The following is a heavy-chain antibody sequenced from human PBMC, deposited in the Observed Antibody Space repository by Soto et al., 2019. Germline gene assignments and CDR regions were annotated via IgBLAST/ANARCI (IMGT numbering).Heavy chain of an antibody. CDR3: ARDRHRGATVTKPPGDY. D-gene: IGHD4-17*01. CDR1: GFTFSDYY. V-gene: IGHV3-11*01. CDR2: ISSSGSTI. Sequence: GGSLRLSCAASGFTFSDYYMSWIRQAPGKGLEWVSYISSSGSTIYYADSVKGRFTISRDNAKNSLYLQMNSLRAEDTAVYYCARDRHRGATVTKPPGDYWGQGTLVTVSS. J-gene: IGHJ4*02.